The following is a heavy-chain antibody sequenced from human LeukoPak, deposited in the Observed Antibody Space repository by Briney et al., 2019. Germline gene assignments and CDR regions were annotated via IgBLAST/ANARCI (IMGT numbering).Heavy chain of an antibody. D-gene: IGHD6-13*01. CDR1: GYTFTSYY. V-gene: IGHV1-46*01. CDR2: INPSGGST. Sequence: ASVKVSCKASGYTFTSYYMHWVRQAPGQGLEWMGIINPSGGSTSYAQKFQGRVTMTRDMSTSTVYMELSSLRSEDTAVYYYARSRPPYYSSSWYGGVWFDPWGQGTLVTVSS. J-gene: IGHJ5*02. CDR3: ARSRPPYYSSSWYGGVWFDP.